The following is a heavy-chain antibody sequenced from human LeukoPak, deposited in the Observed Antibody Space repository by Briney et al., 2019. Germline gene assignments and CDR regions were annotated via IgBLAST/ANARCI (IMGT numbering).Heavy chain of an antibody. CDR3: ARAHGSGAYYYMDV. V-gene: IGHV4-61*01. CDR2: IYYSGST. CDR1: GYSLSSGYY. D-gene: IGHD3-10*01. Sequence: SETLSLTCTVSGYSLSSGYYWSWIRQPPGKGLEWIGYIYYSGSTNYNPSLKNRVTISVDTSKNQFSLKLSSVTAADTAVYYCARAHGSGAYYYMDVWGKGTTVTISS. J-gene: IGHJ6*03.